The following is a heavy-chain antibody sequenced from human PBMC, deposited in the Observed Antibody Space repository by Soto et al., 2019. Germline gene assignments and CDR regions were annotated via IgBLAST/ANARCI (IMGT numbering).Heavy chain of an antibody. CDR2: ISGSGGST. CDR1: GFIFRSYG. Sequence: GGSLRLSCAASGFIFRSYGMHWVRQAPGKGLEWVSAISGSGGSTYYADSVRGRFTISRDNSKNTLYLQMNSLRAEDTAVYYCAKGLPPQRSRWLVRPSDPQIFDYWGQGTLVTVSS. CDR3: AKGLPPQRSRWLVRPSDPQIFDY. J-gene: IGHJ4*02. D-gene: IGHD6-19*01. V-gene: IGHV3-23*01.